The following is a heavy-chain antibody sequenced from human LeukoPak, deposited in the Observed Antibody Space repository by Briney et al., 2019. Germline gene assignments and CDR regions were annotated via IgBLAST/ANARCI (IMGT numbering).Heavy chain of an antibody. Sequence: ASVKVSCKASGYTFTSIAMNWVRQAPGQGLEWMGWINTNTGNPTYAQGFTGRSVFSVDTSVSTAYLQISSLKAEDTAVYYCARESPSSEGWFDPWGQGTLVTVSS. CDR2: INTNTGNP. V-gene: IGHV7-4-1*02. J-gene: IGHJ5*02. D-gene: IGHD6-6*01. CDR1: GYTFTSIA. CDR3: ARESPSSEGWFDP.